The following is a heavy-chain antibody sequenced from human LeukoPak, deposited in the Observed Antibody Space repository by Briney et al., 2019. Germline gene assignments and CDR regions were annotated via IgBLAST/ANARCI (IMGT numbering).Heavy chain of an antibody. V-gene: IGHV4-59*01. Sequence: SETLSLTCTVSGGSISGYYWSWIRQPPGKGLEWIGYIYYGGSTNYNPSLKSRVTISVDTSKNQFSLKLSSVTAADTAVYYCAVVGATTGDYWGQGTLVTVSS. J-gene: IGHJ4*02. CDR1: GGSISGYY. CDR2: IYYGGST. D-gene: IGHD1-26*01. CDR3: AVVGATTGDY.